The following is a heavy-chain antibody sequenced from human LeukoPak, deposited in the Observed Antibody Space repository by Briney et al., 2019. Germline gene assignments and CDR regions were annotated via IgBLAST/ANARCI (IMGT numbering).Heavy chain of an antibody. CDR2: ISYDGSNK. CDR1: GFTFSSYG. Sequence: GGSLRLSCAASGFTFSSYGMHWVRQAPGKGLEWVAVISYDGSNKYYADSVKGRFTISRDNSKNTLYLQMNSLRAEDTAVYYCAKDRVGATLDYCGQGTLVTVSS. CDR3: AKDRVGATLDY. V-gene: IGHV3-30*18. D-gene: IGHD1-26*01. J-gene: IGHJ4*02.